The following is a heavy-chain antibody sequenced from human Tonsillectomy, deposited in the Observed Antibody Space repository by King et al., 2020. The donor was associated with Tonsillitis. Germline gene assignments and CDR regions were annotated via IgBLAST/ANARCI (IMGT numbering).Heavy chain of an antibody. D-gene: IGHD4-17*01. CDR1: GYTFTSYG. CDR3: ARDGRDYVLFEGWRY. J-gene: IGHJ4*02. V-gene: IGHV1-18*04. Sequence: QLVQSGAEVKKPGASVKVTCKASGYTFTSYGVSWVRQAPGQGLEWMGCISTYNGNTNYAQKLQGRVTMTTDTSTSTAYMELRSLRSDATAVYYGARDGRDYVLFEGWRYWGQGTLVTVSS. CDR2: ISTYNGNT.